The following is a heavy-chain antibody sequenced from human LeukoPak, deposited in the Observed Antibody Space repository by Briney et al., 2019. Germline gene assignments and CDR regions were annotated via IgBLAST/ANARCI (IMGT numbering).Heavy chain of an antibody. J-gene: IGHJ4*02. D-gene: IGHD4-17*01. CDR1: GFTFSSYA. V-gene: IGHV3-23*01. CDR2: ISGSGGST. CDR3: ARGVTTVTTNPHFDY. Sequence: GGSLRLSCAASGFTFSSYAMSWVRQAPGKGLEWVSAISGSGGSTYYADSVKGRFTISRDNSKNTLYLQMNSLRAEDTAVYYCARGVTTVTTNPHFDYWGQGTLVTVSS.